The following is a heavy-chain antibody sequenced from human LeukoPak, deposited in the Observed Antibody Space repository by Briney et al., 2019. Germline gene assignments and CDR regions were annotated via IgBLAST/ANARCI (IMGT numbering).Heavy chain of an antibody. CDR2: INPNSGGT. V-gene: IGHV1-2*02. D-gene: IGHD6-19*01. Sequence: ASVKVSCKASGYTFTGYYMHWVRQAPGQGLEWMGWINPNSGGTNYAQKFQGRVTMTRDTSISTAYMELSRLRSDDTAVYYCARVDIAVGGLDPWGQGTLVTVSS. J-gene: IGHJ5*02. CDR3: ARVDIAVGGLDP. CDR1: GYTFTGYY.